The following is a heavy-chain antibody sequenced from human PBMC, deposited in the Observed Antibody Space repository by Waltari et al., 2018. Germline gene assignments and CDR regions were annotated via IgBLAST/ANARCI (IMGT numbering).Heavy chain of an antibody. J-gene: IGHJ6*02. Sequence: DVQLVESGGGLVQPGGSLRLSCTASGFSFSSYEMNWVRQAPGKGLEWFSYIYANGGTTYDADSVKGRFTISRDNAKDSLYLEMTSLRAEDTAIYYCARKIGYYYYYGMDLWGQGTTVTVSS. CDR3: ARKIGYYYYYGMDL. D-gene: IGHD6-13*01. CDR2: IYANGGTT. V-gene: IGHV3-48*03. CDR1: GFSFSSYE.